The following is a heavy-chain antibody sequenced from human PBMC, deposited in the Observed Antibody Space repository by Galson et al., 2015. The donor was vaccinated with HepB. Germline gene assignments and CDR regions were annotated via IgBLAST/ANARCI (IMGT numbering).Heavy chain of an antibody. V-gene: IGHV1-18*01. J-gene: IGHJ6*02. CDR2: ISAYNGNT. CDR3: ARLGPLTYYYDSSGPIPTSGGMDV. CDR1: GYTFTSYG. Sequence: QSGAEVKKPGASVKVSCKASGYTFTSYGISWVRQAPGQGLEWMGWISAYNGNTNYAQKLQGRVTMTTDTSTSTAYMELRSLRSDDTAVYYCARLGPLTYYYDSSGPIPTSGGMDVWGQGTTVTVSS. D-gene: IGHD3-22*01.